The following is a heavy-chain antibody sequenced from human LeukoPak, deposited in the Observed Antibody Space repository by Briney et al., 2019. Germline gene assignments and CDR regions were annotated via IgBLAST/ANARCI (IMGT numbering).Heavy chain of an antibody. J-gene: IGHJ4*02. V-gene: IGHV1-3*01. Sequence: GASVKVSCKASGYTFSGYAIHWVRQAPGQRFEWMGWIDADNGDTRYSQKFQGRVTITRDTSASTVYMELSSLRSEDTAVYYCARGSWPFDYWGQGTLVTVSS. CDR3: ARGSWPFDY. CDR2: IDADNGDT. CDR1: GYTFSGYA. D-gene: IGHD6-13*01.